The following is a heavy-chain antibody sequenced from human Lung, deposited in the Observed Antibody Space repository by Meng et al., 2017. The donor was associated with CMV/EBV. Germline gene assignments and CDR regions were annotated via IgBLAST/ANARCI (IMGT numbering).Heavy chain of an antibody. CDR2: IYSGGTST. D-gene: IGHD2-2*01. Sequence: GGSLRLXCAASGFTFSSYVMSWVRQAPGKGLEWVSVIYSGGTSTQYADSVKGRFTISRDNSKNTLFLQMNSLRAEDTAVYYCAKEACSPTSCYYNYYYGLEVWXQGTXVTVSS. CDR3: AKEACSPTSCYYNYYYGLEV. CDR1: GFTFSSYV. V-gene: IGHV3-23*03. J-gene: IGHJ6*02.